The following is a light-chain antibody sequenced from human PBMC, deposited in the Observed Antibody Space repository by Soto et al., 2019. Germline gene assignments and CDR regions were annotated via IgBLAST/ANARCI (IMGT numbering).Light chain of an antibody. CDR2: EVS. CDR1: SSDIGGYNY. Sequence: QSALTQPASVSGSPGQSITISCTGTSSDIGGYNYVSWYQHHPGKAPKLMIFEVSNRPSGVSNRFSGSKSDNTASLPISGLLAEDEADYYCSSYTSGSTLWVFGGGTKLTVL. CDR3: SSYTSGSTLWV. J-gene: IGLJ3*02. V-gene: IGLV2-14*01.